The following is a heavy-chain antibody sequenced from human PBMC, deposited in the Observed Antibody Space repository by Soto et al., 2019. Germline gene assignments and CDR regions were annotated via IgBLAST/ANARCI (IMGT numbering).Heavy chain of an antibody. D-gene: IGHD4-4*01. Sequence: GASVKVSCKASGGTFSIYAISWVRQAPGQGLEWMGGINPICGTASYAQKFQGRVTITSDKSTSTAYMELSSLRSEDTAGNYCAKTRMATVTYNWFDPWGHGTLVTVSS. CDR2: INPICGTA. CDR3: AKTRMATVTYNWFDP. J-gene: IGHJ5*02. V-gene: IGHV1-69*06. CDR1: GGTFSIYA.